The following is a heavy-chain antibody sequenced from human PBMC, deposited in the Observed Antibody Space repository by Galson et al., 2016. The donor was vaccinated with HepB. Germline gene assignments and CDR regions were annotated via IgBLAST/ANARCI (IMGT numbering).Heavy chain of an antibody. J-gene: IGHJ3*02. V-gene: IGHV4-39*01. D-gene: IGHD2-15*01. CDR1: GGSISSNGYY. Sequence: SETLSLTCTVSGGSISSNGYYWGWIRQPPGKGLEWIGSIYYTGSAYQNPSLTSRVTLSVDTSNNQLSLKVRSVSAADTAVYYCARLPMVVAASAFDIWGQGTLVAVSS. CDR2: IYYTGSA. CDR3: ARLPMVVAASAFDI.